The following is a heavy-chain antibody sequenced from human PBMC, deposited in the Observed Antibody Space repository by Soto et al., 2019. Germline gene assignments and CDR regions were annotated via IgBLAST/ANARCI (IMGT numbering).Heavy chain of an antibody. J-gene: IGHJ4*02. CDR1: GFTFNTYG. Sequence: QVQLVESGGGVVQPGGSLRLSCTASGFTFNTYGMHWVRQAPGKGLEWVAVIWYDGSNKYYADSVKGRFTISRDNSKNTLYRQMNSLRAGDTAVYYCARGGGRWYFDYWGQGTLVTVSS. D-gene: IGHD3-16*01. CDR3: ARGGGRWYFDY. CDR2: IWYDGSNK. V-gene: IGHV3-33*01.